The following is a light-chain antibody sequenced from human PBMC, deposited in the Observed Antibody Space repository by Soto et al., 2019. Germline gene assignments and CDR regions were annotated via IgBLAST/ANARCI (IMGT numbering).Light chain of an antibody. Sequence: EIVMTQSPGTLSVSPGERAILSCRVSQSVRSNLAWYHQKPGQAPRLLIYGASTRATGIPARFSSSGSGTEVTPAINSRQSEDCAVDYCRQYNDWSSFTFGPGTTVDIK. V-gene: IGKV3-15*01. CDR3: RQYNDWSSFT. CDR2: GAS. J-gene: IGKJ3*01. CDR1: QSVRSN.